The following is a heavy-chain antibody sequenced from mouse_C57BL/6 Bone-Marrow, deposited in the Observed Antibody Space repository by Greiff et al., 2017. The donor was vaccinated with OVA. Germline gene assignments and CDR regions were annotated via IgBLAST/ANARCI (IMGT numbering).Heavy chain of an antibody. V-gene: IGHV5-17*01. J-gene: IGHJ1*03. CDR2: ISSGSSTI. CDR1: GFTFSDYG. Sequence: EVQLVESGGGLVKPGGSLKLSCAASGFTFSDYGMHWVRQAPEKGLEWVAYISSGSSTIYYADTVKGRFTISRDNAKNTLFLQMTSLRSEDSAMYYCAREDSKDRYWYFDVWGTGTTVTVSS. CDR3: AREDSKDRYWYFDV. D-gene: IGHD2-5*01.